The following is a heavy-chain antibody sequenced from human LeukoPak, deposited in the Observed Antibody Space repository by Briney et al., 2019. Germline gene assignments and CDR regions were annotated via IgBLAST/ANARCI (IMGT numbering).Heavy chain of an antibody. V-gene: IGHV3-49*04. Sequence: GRSLRLSCTASGFTFGDYSLSWVRQAPEKGLEWVGFIRRKGYGGTTEYAPSVKGRFIISRDDSKSTAYLQMNSLKTEDTAAYYCTRDHDFWSGPFDVWGKGTTVTVSS. CDR2: IRRKGYGGTT. J-gene: IGHJ6*04. D-gene: IGHD3-3*01. CDR3: TRDHDFWSGPFDV. CDR1: GFTFGDYS.